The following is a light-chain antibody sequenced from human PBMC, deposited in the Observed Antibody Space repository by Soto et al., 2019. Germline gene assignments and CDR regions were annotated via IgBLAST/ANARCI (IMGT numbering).Light chain of an antibody. V-gene: IGKV1-39*01. J-gene: IGKJ1*01. CDR2: AAS. Sequence: DIQMTQSPSTLPASVGDRVTITCRASQSIASHLNWYQQKPGKAPKLLIYAASSLQSGVPSRFSGSGSGTDFTLTISSLQPEDFATYYCQQSYSTPPTFGQGTKVDIK. CDR3: QQSYSTPPT. CDR1: QSIASH.